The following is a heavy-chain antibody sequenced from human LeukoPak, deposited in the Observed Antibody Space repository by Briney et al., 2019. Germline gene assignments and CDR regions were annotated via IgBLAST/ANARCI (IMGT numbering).Heavy chain of an antibody. D-gene: IGHD4-17*01. CDR3: ARVGRLQYGDYVAFDY. CDR1: GFTFTDYY. CDR2: ISVSATTM. J-gene: IGHJ4*02. Sequence: GVSLRLSCATSGFTFTDYYMSWIRQAPGKGLEWASYISVSATTMYYADSVKGRFTLSRDNAKNSLYLQMNSLRAEDTAVYYCARVGRLQYGDYVAFDYWGQGTLVTVSS. V-gene: IGHV3-11*01.